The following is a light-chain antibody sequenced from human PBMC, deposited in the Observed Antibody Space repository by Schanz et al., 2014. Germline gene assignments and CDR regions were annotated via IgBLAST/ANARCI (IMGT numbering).Light chain of an antibody. CDR3: QQSYSTLLT. V-gene: IGKV1-5*01. Sequence: IQMTQSPSTLSASVGDRVTITCRASQSISSWVAWYQQKPGKAPKLLIYDASSLESGVPSRFSGSGSGTEFTLTISSLQPEDFATYYCQQSYSTLLTFGGGTKVEIK. J-gene: IGKJ4*01. CDR1: QSISSW. CDR2: DAS.